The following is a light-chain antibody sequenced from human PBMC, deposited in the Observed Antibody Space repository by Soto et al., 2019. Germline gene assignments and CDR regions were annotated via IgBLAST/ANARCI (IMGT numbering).Light chain of an antibody. Sequence: EIVLTQSPATLSVSPGERATLSCRASLSVSTNLAWYRQRPGQAPRLLIFVASTRATGIAARVSGSGSGTEFTLTISSLQSEDFGVYYCQQYNKWALFTFGPGTMVD. V-gene: IGKV3-15*01. CDR3: QQYNKWALFT. CDR2: VAS. CDR1: LSVSTN. J-gene: IGKJ3*01.